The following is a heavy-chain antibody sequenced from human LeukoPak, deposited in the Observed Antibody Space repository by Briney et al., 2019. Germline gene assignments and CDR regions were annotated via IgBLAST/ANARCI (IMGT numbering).Heavy chain of an antibody. CDR1: GLTVSSSY. Sequence: PGGSLRLSCAASGLTVSSSYMSWVRPAPGKGLEWVSIIYNDGSTYYTDSMKGRFTISRDNSKNTLYLQVNSLRAEDTAMYYCARNILFAFDIWGQGTMVTVSS. CDR3: ARNILFAFDI. J-gene: IGHJ3*02. V-gene: IGHV3-53*01. CDR2: IYNDGST.